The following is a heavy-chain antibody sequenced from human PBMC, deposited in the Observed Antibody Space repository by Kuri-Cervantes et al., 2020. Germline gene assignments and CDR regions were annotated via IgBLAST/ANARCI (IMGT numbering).Heavy chain of an antibody. J-gene: IGHJ6*03. D-gene: IGHD2-15*01. CDR2: IYWDDEK. CDR3: AHSGNSLPYYYYYYMDV. Sequence: SGPTQVNPTQTLTLTCTYSGFSLNTNGGCVGWVRQPPGKALEWLAPIYWDDEKRYIPSRKSRLTITKDTSKNQVVLTMTNMDPVDTATYCCAHSGNSLPYYYYYYMDVWGKGTTVTVSS. V-gene: IGHV2-5*02. CDR1: GFSLNTNGGC.